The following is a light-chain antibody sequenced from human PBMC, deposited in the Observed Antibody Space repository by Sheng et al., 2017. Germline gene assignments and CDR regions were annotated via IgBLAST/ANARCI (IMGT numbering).Light chain of an antibody. J-gene: IGLJ2*01. CDR2: DVI. CDR1: SSDVGTYNY. Sequence: QSALTQPRSVSGSPGQSVTISCTGTSSDVGTYNYVSWYQHHPGKAPKLMIYDVIKRPSGVPDRFSGSKSGNTASLTISGLQAEDEADYYCCSYAVANVIFGGGTRLTVL. V-gene: IGLV2-11*01. CDR3: CSYAVANVI.